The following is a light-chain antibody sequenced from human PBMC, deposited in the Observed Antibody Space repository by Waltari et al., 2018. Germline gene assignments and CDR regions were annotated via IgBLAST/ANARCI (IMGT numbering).Light chain of an antibody. CDR2: EVS. Sequence: QSALPQPASVSGSPGQSLTISCTGTSSDVGSSNLVSWYQQHPGKAPKLMIYEVSKWPSGVSNRFSGSKSGNTASLTISGLQAEDEADYYCCSFAGTMFFGGGTKLTVL. CDR3: CSFAGTMF. CDR1: SSDVGSSNL. V-gene: IGLV2-23*02. J-gene: IGLJ2*01.